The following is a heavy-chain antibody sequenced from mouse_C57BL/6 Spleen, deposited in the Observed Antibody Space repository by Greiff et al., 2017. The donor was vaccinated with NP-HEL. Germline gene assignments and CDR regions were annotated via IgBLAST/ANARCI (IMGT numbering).Heavy chain of an antibody. CDR2: IDPSDSYT. CDR3: ARRGVDLGRGGFAY. CDR1: GYTFTSYW. V-gene: IGHV1-50*01. Sequence: QVQLQQPGAELVKPGASVKLSCKASGYTFTSYWMQWVKQRPGQGLEWIGEIDPSDSYTNYNQKFKGKATLTVDTSSSTAYMQLSSLTSEDSAVYYCARRGVDLGRGGFAYWGQGTLVTVSA. D-gene: IGHD4-1*01. J-gene: IGHJ3*01.